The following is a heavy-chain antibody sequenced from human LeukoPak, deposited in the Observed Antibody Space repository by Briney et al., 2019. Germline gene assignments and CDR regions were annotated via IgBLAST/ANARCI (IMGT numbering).Heavy chain of an antibody. J-gene: IGHJ3*02. CDR2: ISGSGGST. Sequence: GGSLRLSCAASGFTFSSYAMSWVRQAPGKGLEWVSAISGSGGSTYYADSVKGRFTISRDNSKNTLYLQMNSLRAEDTAVYYCKALGWADDAFDIWGQGAMVTVSS. D-gene: IGHD6-19*01. CDR1: GFTFSSYA. CDR3: KALGWADDAFDI. V-gene: IGHV3-23*01.